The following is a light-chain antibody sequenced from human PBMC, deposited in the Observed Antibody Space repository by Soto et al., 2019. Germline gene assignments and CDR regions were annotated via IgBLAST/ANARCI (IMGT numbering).Light chain of an antibody. CDR1: QGIGSY. J-gene: IGKJ4*01. CDR3: HQLNNYTLT. V-gene: IGKV1-9*01. CDR2: AAS. Sequence: DLPLTQSPSFLSASVGDRVSITCRASQGIGSYLAWYQKKPGKAPNLLIYAASTLQSGVPSRFSGSGSGTDFNLTISRLQTEEFATYECHQLNNYTLTVGGLTKVEIK.